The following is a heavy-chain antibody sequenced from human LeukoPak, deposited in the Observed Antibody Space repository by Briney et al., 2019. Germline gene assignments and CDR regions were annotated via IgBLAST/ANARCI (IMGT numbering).Heavy chain of an antibody. D-gene: IGHD6-19*01. CDR3: AKDYSSGWYYYYYYMDV. CDR2: ISGSGGST. Sequence: GGSLRVSCAASGFTFSSYAMSWVRQAPGKELEWVSAISGSGGSTYYADSVKGRFTISRDNSKNTLYLQMNSLRAEDTAVYYCAKDYSSGWYYYYYYMDVWGKGTTVTVSS. CDR1: GFTFSSYA. V-gene: IGHV3-23*01. J-gene: IGHJ6*03.